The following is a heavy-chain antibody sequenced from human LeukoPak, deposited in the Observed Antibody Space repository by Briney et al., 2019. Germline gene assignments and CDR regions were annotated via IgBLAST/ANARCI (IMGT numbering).Heavy chain of an antibody. J-gene: IGHJ6*03. CDR3: ARAGSSSWYWYYYYMDV. D-gene: IGHD6-13*01. CDR2: INPNSGGT. CDR1: GYSFTDYY. V-gene: IGHV1-2*02. Sequence: ASVKVSCKASGYSFTDYYMHWVRQAPGQGLEWMGWINPNSGGTNYAQKFQGRVTMTRNTSISTAYMELSSLRSEDTAVYYCARAGSSSWYWYYYYMDVWGKGTTVTISS.